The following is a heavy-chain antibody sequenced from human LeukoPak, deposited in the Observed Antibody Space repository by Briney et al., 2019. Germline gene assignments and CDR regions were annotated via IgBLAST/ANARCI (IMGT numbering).Heavy chain of an antibody. CDR1: GGSISSYY. CDR2: IYYSGST. D-gene: IGHD2-15*01. CDR3: ARGYCSGGSCYSDWFDP. J-gene: IGHJ5*02. Sequence: SETLSLTCTVSGGSISSYYWSWIRQPPGKGLEWIGYIYYSGSTNYNPSLKSRVTISVDTSKNQFSLKLSSVTAADTAVYYCARGYCSGGSCYSDWFDPWGQGTLVTVSS. V-gene: IGHV4-59*01.